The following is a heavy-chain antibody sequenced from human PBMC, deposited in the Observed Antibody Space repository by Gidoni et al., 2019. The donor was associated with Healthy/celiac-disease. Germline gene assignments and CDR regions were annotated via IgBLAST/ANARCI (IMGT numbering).Heavy chain of an antibody. CDR1: GGSISSGGYY. J-gene: IGHJ6*03. CDR2: IYYSGST. Sequence: QVQLQESGPGLVKPSQTLSLTCTVSGGSISSGGYYWGWIRQHPGKGLEWIGYIYYSGSTYYNPSLKSRVTISVDTSKNQFSLKLSSVTAADTAVYYCARGGPDPYYYYYMDVWGKGTTVTVSS. CDR3: ARGGPDPYYYYYMDV. V-gene: IGHV4-31*03.